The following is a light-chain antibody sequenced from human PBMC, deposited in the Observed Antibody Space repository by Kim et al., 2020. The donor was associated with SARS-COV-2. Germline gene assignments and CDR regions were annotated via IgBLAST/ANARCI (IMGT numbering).Light chain of an antibody. V-gene: IGLV1-40*01. J-gene: IGLJ1*01. Sequence: QKITISCTGSGSNFGAGYDVQWYQQLPGKAPKLLIYLNDNRPSGIPDRFSGSRSGTSASLSITGLQPEDEADYFCQSFDNSLRGYVFGTGTKVTVL. CDR1: GSNFGAGYD. CDR2: LND. CDR3: QSFDNSLRGYV.